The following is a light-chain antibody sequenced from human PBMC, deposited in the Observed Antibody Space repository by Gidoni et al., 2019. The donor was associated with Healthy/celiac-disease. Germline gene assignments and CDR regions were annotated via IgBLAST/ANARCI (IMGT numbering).Light chain of an antibody. CDR3: QSADSSGTSWV. J-gene: IGLJ3*02. Sequence: SYELTQPPSVSVSPGQTARITCSGNALPKQYAYWYQQKPGQAPVLVIYTDSERPSGIPERFSGSSSGTTVTFTISGVQAEAEADYYCQSADSSGTSWVFGGGTKLTVL. CDR2: TDS. V-gene: IGLV3-25*03. CDR1: ALPKQY.